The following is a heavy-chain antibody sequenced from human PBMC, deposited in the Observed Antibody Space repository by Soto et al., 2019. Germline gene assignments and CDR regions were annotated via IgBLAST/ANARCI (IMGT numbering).Heavy chain of an antibody. V-gene: IGHV1-69*13. J-gene: IGHJ4*02. CDR1: GGLFSSYA. CDR2: IIPVFGTT. CDR3: ASRPG. Sequence: SVKVSCKDSGGLFSSYAISWVRQAPGQGLEWMGGIIPVFGTTYYAEKFQGRVTITADESTNTAYMELSSLRSEDTAVYYCASRPGWGQGTLVTVSS.